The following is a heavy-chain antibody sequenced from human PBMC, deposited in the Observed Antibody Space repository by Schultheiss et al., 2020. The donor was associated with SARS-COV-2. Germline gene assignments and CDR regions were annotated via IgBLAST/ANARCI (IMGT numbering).Heavy chain of an antibody. D-gene: IGHD6-19*01. CDR2: INHSGST. Sequence: SETLSLTCAVYVGSFSGYYWSWIRQPPGKGLEWIGEINHSGSTNYNSSLKSRVTISVDTSKHQFSLRLSSVTASDTAVYYCARAQRLANWFDPWGQGAVVTVSS. CDR3: ARAQRLANWFDP. CDR1: VGSFSGYY. J-gene: IGHJ5*02. V-gene: IGHV4-34*01.